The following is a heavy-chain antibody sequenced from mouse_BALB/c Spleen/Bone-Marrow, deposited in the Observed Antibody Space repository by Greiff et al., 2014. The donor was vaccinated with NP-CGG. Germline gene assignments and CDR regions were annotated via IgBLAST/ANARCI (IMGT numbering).Heavy chain of an antibody. CDR1: GYSFTGYY. CDR2: INPYNGAT. J-gene: IGHJ3*01. CDR3: ANYDGGFAY. D-gene: IGHD2-4*01. V-gene: IGHV1-31*01. Sequence: EVQVVESGPELVKPGASVKISCKASGYSFTGYYMHWVKQSHVKSLEWIGRINPYNGATSYNQNFKDKASLTVDKSSSTAYMELRSLTSEDSAVYYCANYDGGFAYWGQGTLVTVSA.